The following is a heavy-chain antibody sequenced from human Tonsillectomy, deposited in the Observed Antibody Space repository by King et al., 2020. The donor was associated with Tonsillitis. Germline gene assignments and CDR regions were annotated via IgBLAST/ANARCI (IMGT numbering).Heavy chain of an antibody. J-gene: IGHJ6*03. V-gene: IGHV4-34*01. CDR3: ARLPLTMVRGVIAYRDV. D-gene: IGHD3-10*01. Sequence: VQLQQWGARLLKPSETLSLTCAVDGGSFSGYYWSWIRQPPGNGLELIVQINHSGSTNYNPSLESLVTISVDTSKNQFSLKLNSVTAAETAVYYCARLPLTMVRGVIAYRDVWGKGTTVTVSS. CDR2: INHSGST. CDR1: GGSFSGYY.